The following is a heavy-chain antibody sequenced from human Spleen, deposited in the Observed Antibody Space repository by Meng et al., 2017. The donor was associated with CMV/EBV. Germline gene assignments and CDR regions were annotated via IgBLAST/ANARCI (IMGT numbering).Heavy chain of an antibody. CDR2: ISGSGDST. Sequence: GGSLRLSCAASGFTFSNYAMSWVRQAPGKGLEWVSVISGSGDSTYYADSVKGRFTISRDNAKNSLYLQMNSLRAEDTAVYYCARVSLGYSSSWYFFDFWGQGTLVTVSS. CDR1: GFTFSNYA. CDR3: ARVSLGYSSSWYFFDF. D-gene: IGHD6-13*01. J-gene: IGHJ4*02. V-gene: IGHV3-23*01.